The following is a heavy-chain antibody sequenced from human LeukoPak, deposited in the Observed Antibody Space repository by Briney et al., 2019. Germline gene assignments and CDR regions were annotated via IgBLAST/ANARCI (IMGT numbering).Heavy chain of an antibody. V-gene: IGHV3-23*01. CDR2: IRGGGDNT. CDR3: AKDRSCTNDICHGDFDY. Sequence: GGSLRLSCAASGFTFSSYPMHWVRQAPGKGLEWVSGIRGGGDNTVYADSVKGRFTISRDNSKNTLYLQMNSLRAEDTALYYCAKDRSCTNDICHGDFDYWGQGTLVTVSS. J-gene: IGHJ4*02. D-gene: IGHD2-8*01. CDR1: GFTFSSYP.